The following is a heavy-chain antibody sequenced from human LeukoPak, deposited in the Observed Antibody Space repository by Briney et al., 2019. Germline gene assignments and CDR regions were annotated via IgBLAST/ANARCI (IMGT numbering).Heavy chain of an antibody. CDR1: GFTFRTHG. Sequence: GESLRLSCAASGFTFRTHGMYWVRQAPGKGLEWVAVIWYDGSRKHYADSVKGRFTISRDNSKNTVYLQMNSLSAEDTAVYYCARDLHGGNWEMDYWGQGTLVTVSS. D-gene: IGHD4-23*01. CDR2: IWYDGSRK. V-gene: IGHV3-33*01. CDR3: ARDLHGGNWEMDY. J-gene: IGHJ4*02.